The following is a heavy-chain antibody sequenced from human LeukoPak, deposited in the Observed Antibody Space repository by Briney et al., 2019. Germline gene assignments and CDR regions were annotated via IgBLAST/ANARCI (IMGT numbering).Heavy chain of an antibody. CDR3: AKAISSSWGDFDC. D-gene: IGHD6-13*01. Sequence: GGSLRLSCAASGFTFRNFDMNWVRQAPGKGLEWVSSISGNSDYIHYTDSVKGRFTISRDNTKNSLYLQMNSLRAEDTAVYYCAKAISSSWGDFDCWGQGTLVTVSS. CDR1: GFTFRNFD. CDR2: ISGNSDYI. J-gene: IGHJ4*02. V-gene: IGHV3-21*04.